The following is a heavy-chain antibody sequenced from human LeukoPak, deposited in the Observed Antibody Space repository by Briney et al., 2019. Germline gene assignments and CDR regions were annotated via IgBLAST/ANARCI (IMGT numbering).Heavy chain of an antibody. CDR2: ISGSGGST. Sequence: GGSLRLSCAASGFTFGSYGMSWVRQAPGKGLEWVSGISGSGGSTYYVDSVKGRFTISRDISKNTLYLQMNSLRAEDTAVYYCAKKMGGLAGSFDYWGHGTLVTVSS. CDR1: GFTFGSYG. CDR3: AKKMGGLAGSFDY. J-gene: IGHJ4*01. V-gene: IGHV3-23*01. D-gene: IGHD3/OR15-3a*01.